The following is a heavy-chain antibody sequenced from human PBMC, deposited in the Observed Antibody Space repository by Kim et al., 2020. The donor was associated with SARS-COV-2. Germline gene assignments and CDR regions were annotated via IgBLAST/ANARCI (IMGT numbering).Heavy chain of an antibody. CDR1: GGSISSSQW. V-gene: IGHV4-4*02. D-gene: IGHD3-22*01. J-gene: IGHJ4*02. CDR2: IFHGGST. CDR3: ASSDYDSSSFDN. Sequence: SETLSLTCAVSGGSISSSQWWSWVRQPPGKGLECIGKIFHGGSTNYNPSLESRVTISVDKSYNHFSLNLISVTAADTAVYFCASSDYDSSSFDNWGQGTPVTVSS.